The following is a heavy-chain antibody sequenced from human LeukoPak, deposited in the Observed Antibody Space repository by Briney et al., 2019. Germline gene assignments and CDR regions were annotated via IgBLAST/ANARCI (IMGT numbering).Heavy chain of an antibody. Sequence: KAGGSLRLSCAASGFTFSSYSMNWVRQAPGKGLEWVSSISSSSSYIYYADSVKGRFTISRDNDKNSLYLQMNSLRAEDTAVYYCARPGYCSSTSCYYYYYGMDVWGKGTTVTVSS. CDR1: GFTFSSYS. V-gene: IGHV3-21*01. CDR2: ISSSSSYI. J-gene: IGHJ6*04. CDR3: ARPGYCSSTSCYYYYYGMDV. D-gene: IGHD2-2*01.